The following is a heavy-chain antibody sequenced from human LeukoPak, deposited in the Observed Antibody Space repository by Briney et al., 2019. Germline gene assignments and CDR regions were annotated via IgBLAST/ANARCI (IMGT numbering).Heavy chain of an antibody. CDR3: TTGGGVGARPY. J-gene: IGHJ4*02. Sequence: SGGSLRLSCAASGFTFSNAWISWVRQAPGKGLEWVGRIKSKTDGGTTDYAAPVKGRFTISRDGSKNTLYLQMNSLKTEDTAVYYCTTGGGVGARPYWGQGTLVTVSS. D-gene: IGHD1-26*01. V-gene: IGHV3-15*01. CDR1: GFTFSNAW. CDR2: IKSKTDGGTT.